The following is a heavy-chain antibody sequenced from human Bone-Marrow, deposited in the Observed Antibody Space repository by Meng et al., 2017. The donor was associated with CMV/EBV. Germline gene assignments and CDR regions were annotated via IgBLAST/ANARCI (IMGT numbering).Heavy chain of an antibody. CDR3: ARDSLLRFSPTRDV. CDR2: SSIYKVTP. Sequence: ASVKVFCKASGYTFTSYASTWVRQAPGQGLEWMGWSSIYKVTPDYAQKFQDRISMTTDTSTNTAYMELKSLRSDDTAVYYCARDSLLRFSPTRDVRVQGTTVTVSS. CDR1: GYTFTSYA. D-gene: IGHD3-3*01. V-gene: IGHV1-18*01. J-gene: IGHJ6*02.